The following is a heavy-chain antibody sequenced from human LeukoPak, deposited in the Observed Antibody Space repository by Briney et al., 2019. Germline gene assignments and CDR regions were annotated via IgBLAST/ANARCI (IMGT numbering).Heavy chain of an antibody. Sequence: GGSLRLSCAASGFTFSSYWMSWVRQAPGKGLEWVANIKQDGSEKYYVDSVKGRFTISRDNAQNSLYLQMNSLTAEDTAVYYCAKFVIYEGEDFWGQGTLVAVSS. D-gene: IGHD2-21*01. CDR2: IKQDGSEK. CDR1: GFTFSSYW. V-gene: IGHV3-7*01. J-gene: IGHJ4*02. CDR3: AKFVIYEGEDF.